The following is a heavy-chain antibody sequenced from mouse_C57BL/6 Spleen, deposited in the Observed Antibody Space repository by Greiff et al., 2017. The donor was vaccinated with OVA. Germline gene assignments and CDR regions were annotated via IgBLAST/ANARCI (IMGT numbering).Heavy chain of an antibody. CDR3: ARAYLYYAMDY. J-gene: IGHJ4*01. Sequence: QVQLKQSGPELVKPGASVKISCKASGYAFSSSWMNWVKQRPGKGLEWIGRIYPGDGDTNYNGKFKGKATLTADKSSSTAYMQLRRLTSEDSAVYFCARAYLYYAMDYWGQGTSVTVSS. CDR2: IYPGDGDT. V-gene: IGHV1-82*01. D-gene: IGHD5-5*01. CDR1: GYAFSSSW.